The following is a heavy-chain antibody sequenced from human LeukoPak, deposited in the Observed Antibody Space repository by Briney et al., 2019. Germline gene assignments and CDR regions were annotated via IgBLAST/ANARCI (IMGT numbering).Heavy chain of an antibody. CDR1: GASFSNSY. D-gene: IGHD3-16*01. V-gene: IGHV4-34*01. CDR3: ARGRYGPRLGN. Sequence: SETLSLTCAVYGASFSNSYWSWIRQSPEKGLEWIGEINNSGSTSYNPSLNSRVIMSVDRSKNQFSLRLTSVTAADTAVYYCARGRYGPRLGNWGQGTLVTVSS. J-gene: IGHJ4*02. CDR2: INNSGST.